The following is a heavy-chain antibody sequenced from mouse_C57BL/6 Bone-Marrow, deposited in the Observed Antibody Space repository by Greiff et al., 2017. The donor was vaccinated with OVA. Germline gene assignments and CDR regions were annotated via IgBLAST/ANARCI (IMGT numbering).Heavy chain of an antibody. D-gene: IGHD2-12*01. CDR1: GFTFSDYY. V-gene: IGHV5-12*01. Sequence: EVQLVESGGGLVQPGASVKLSCAASGFTFSDYYMYWVRQTPEKGLEWVGYISPGGGSTYYPDTVKGRSTFTRDTAKNTPYLQLSRLKSEDTAMYYCARLFYDWFDDGGQGTTLTVSS. J-gene: IGHJ2*01. CDR2: ISPGGGST. CDR3: ARLFYDWFDD.